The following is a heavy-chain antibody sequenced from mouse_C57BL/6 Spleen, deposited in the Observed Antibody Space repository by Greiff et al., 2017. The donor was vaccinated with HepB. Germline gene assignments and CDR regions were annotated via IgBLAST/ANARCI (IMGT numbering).Heavy chain of an antibody. D-gene: IGHD1-1*01. V-gene: IGHV5-4*01. CDR2: ISDGGSYT. CDR1: GFTFSSYA. CDR3: ASYGSSVLDY. Sequence: EVQGVESGGGLVKPGGSLKLSCAASGFTFSSYAMSWVRQTPEKRLEWVATISDGGSYTYYPDNVKGRFTISRDNAKNNLYLQMSHLKSEDTAMYYCASYGSSVLDYWGQGTTLTVSS. J-gene: IGHJ2*01.